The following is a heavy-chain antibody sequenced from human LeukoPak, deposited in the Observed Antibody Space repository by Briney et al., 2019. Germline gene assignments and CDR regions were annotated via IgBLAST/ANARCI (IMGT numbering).Heavy chain of an antibody. Sequence: SETLSLTCTVSGGSISSYYWSWIRQPAGKGLEWIGRIYTSGSTNYNPSLKSRVTMSVDTSKNQFSLKVTSVTAADAAVYYCARAGFYASVNQYYYYYYMDVWGTGTTVTVSS. CDR1: GGSISSYY. CDR3: ARAGFYASVNQYYYYYYMDV. V-gene: IGHV4-4*07. J-gene: IGHJ6*03. CDR2: IYTSGST. D-gene: IGHD2/OR15-2a*01.